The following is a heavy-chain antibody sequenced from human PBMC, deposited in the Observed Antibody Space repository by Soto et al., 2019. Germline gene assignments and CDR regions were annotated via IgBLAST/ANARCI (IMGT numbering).Heavy chain of an antibody. CDR1: GYTFTSYA. J-gene: IGHJ4*02. Sequence: QVQLVQSGAEEKKPGASVKVSCKASGYTFTSYAMHWVRQAPGQRLEWMGWINAGNGNTNYTQKFQGRVTITRDTSASTASMAQRRLRCEESDDYYGSWSIVVVTALDYWGQGTLVTVSS. CDR2: INAGNGNT. V-gene: IGHV1-3*05. D-gene: IGHD2-21*02. CDR3: SWSIVVVTALDY.